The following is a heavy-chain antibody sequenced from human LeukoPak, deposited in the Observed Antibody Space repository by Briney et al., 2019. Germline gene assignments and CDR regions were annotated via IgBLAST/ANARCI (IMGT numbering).Heavy chain of an antibody. D-gene: IGHD1-26*01. Sequence: GASVKVSCKASGYTFTGYYMHWVRQAPGQGLEWMGWINPNSGGTNYAQKFQGRVTMTRDTSISTAYMELSTLRSDDTAVYYCARPRATKLVDDGFDIWGQGTIVTVSS. CDR3: ARPRATKLVDDGFDI. CDR2: INPNSGGT. V-gene: IGHV1-2*02. CDR1: GYTFTGYY. J-gene: IGHJ3*02.